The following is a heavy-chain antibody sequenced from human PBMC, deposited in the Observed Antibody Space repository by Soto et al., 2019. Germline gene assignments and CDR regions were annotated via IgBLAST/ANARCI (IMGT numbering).Heavy chain of an antibody. Sequence: ADTLSLTCTLSGGTVSSYYWSWIRQPPGKGLEWIGYIYYSGSTNYNPSLKSRATISVNTSKNQFSLKLSSVTVVETAVYYCASAAKIAPAGPRTYYYYGVDVWGQGTTVTVSS. CDR1: GGTVSSYY. D-gene: IGHD6-13*01. V-gene: IGHV4-59*02. CDR3: ASAAKIAPAGPRTYYYYGVDV. J-gene: IGHJ6*02. CDR2: IYYSGST.